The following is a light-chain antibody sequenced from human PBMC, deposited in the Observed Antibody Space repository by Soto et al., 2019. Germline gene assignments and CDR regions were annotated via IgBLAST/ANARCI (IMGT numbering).Light chain of an antibody. Sequence: QSALTQPASVSGSPGQSITISCTGTSSDVGGYNYVSWFQQQPGKAPKLKIYEVSNRPSGVSNRFSGSKSGYTASLTISELQAEDEADYYCTSFTSSSTRVFGGGTKLTVL. CDR2: EVS. J-gene: IGLJ3*02. CDR3: TSFTSSSTRV. CDR1: SSDVGGYNY. V-gene: IGLV2-14*03.